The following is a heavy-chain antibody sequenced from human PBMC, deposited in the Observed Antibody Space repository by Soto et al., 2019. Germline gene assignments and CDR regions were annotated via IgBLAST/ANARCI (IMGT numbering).Heavy chain of an antibody. CDR1: GGSISSSSYY. CDR2: IYYSGST. V-gene: IGHV4-39*01. J-gene: IGHJ5*02. Sequence: SETLSLTCTVSGGSISSSSYYWGWIRQPPGKGLERIGSIYYSGSTYYNPSLKSRATISVDTSKNQFSLKLSSVTAADTAVYYCASRYCSSTSCYAGGNWFDPWGQGTLVTVSS. D-gene: IGHD2-2*01. CDR3: ASRYCSSTSCYAGGNWFDP.